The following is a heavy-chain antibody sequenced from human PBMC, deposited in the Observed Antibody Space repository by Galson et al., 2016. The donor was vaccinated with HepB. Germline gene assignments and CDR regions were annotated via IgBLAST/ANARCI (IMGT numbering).Heavy chain of an antibody. CDR2: INVENGNT. D-gene: IGHD3-16*01. J-gene: IGHJ4*02. CDR3: ASSSSWFGGVDY. V-gene: IGHV1-3*01. CDR1: GYTFINNA. Sequence: SVKVSCKASGYTFINNAIHWVRQAPGQRLEWMGWINVENGNTKYSQKFQGRVTMTRDTTASSADMELSSLKSEDTAIYYCASSSSWFGGVDYWGQGTLVTVSS.